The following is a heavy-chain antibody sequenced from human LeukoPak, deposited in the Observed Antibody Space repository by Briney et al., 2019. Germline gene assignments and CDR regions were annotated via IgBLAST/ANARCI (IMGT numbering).Heavy chain of an antibody. CDR3: ERERGYSGYDKGSNWFDP. V-gene: IGHV4-34*01. J-gene: IGHJ5*02. Sequence: PSETLSLTCAVYGGSFSGYYWSWIRQPPGKGLEWIGEINHSGSTNYNPSLKSRVTISVERYKNQFSLKVSSVTAADTAVYYCERERGYSGYDKGSNWFDPWGQGTLVTVSS. CDR1: GGSFSGYY. CDR2: INHSGST. D-gene: IGHD5-12*01.